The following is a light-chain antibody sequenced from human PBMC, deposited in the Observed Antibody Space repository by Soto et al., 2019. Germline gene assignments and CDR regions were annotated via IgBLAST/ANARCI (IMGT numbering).Light chain of an antibody. Sequence: EIVLTQSPGSLSLSPGERATLSCRASQSVSSSYLAWYQQKPGQAPRLLMYGASSRATGIPDRFSGSGSGTDFTLTISRLEPEDFAVYYCQQYGSSPQTFCQGTKVEIK. CDR3: QQYGSSPQT. V-gene: IGKV3-20*01. CDR2: GAS. CDR1: QSVSSSY. J-gene: IGKJ1*01.